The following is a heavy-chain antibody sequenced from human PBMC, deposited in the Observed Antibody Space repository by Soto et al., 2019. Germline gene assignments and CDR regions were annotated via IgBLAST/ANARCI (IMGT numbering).Heavy chain of an antibody. J-gene: IGHJ5*02. CDR1: GGSISSGDYY. CDR3: ARGVSPLWYCISTSCYKGVRLVWFDP. D-gene: IGHD2-2*02. CDR2: IYYSGST. V-gene: IGHV4-30-4*01. Sequence: PSETLSLTCTVSGGSISSGDYYWSWIRQPPGKGLEWIGYIYYSGSTYYNPSLKSRVTISVDTSKNQFSLKLSSVTAADTAVYYCARGVSPLWYCISTSCYKGVRLVWFDPWGQGTLVTVSS.